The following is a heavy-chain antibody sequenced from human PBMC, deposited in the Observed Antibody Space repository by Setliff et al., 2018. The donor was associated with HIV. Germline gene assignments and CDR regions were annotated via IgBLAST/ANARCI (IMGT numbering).Heavy chain of an antibody. Sequence: SETLSLTCNVSDDSIDSHCWSWIRQPAGRGLEWIGRIFSTGSTDYNPSLKSRATMSVDTSKNQVSLTLTSVTAADTALYYCARGPSYYYTSGYPGGFDPWGRGTLVTVSS. D-gene: IGHD3-3*01. CDR2: IFSTGST. CDR1: DDSIDSHC. CDR3: ARGPSYYYTSGYPGGFDP. V-gene: IGHV4-4*07. J-gene: IGHJ5*02.